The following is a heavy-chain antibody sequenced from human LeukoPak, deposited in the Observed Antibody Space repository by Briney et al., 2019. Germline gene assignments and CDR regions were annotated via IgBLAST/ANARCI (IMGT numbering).Heavy chain of an antibody. D-gene: IGHD2-2*01. CDR2: IYYSGST. CDR3: ARNTPGYCSSTSCYGTIDY. Sequence: SETLSLTCTVSGSSITSYYWSWIRQPPGKGLEWIGYIYYSGSTNYNPSLKSRVTISVDTSKNQFSLKLSSVTAVDTAVYYCARNTPGYCSSTSCYGTIDYWGQGTLVTVSS. CDR1: GSSITSYY. J-gene: IGHJ4*02. V-gene: IGHV4-59*08.